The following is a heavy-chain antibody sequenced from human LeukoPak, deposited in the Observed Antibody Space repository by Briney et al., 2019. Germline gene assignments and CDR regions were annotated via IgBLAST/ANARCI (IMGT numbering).Heavy chain of an antibody. CDR2: IYYSGST. V-gene: IGHV4-39*07. D-gene: IGHD5-18*01. CDR1: GGSISSSSYY. J-gene: IGHJ4*02. Sequence: PSETLSLTCTVSGGSISSSSYYWGWIRQPPGKGLEWIGSIYYSGSTYYNPSLKSRVTISVDTSKNQFSLKLSSVTAADTAVYYCARGYSYGPIPWDYWGQGTLVTVSS. CDR3: ARGYSYGPIPWDY.